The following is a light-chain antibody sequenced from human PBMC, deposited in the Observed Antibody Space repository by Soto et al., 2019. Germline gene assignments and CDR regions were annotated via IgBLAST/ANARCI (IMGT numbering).Light chain of an antibody. CDR2: WGF. J-gene: IGKJ5*01. Sequence: DIVMTQSPLSLPVTPGEPASMSCRSSQSLLHSSGNNYLDWYVQKPGQSPQLLIYWGFYRASGVPDRFSGSGSGTEFTQKISREEAKDVGIYYCMQGQQPPITFGQGTRLAIK. V-gene: IGKV2-28*01. CDR3: MQGQQPPIT. CDR1: QSLLHSSGNNY.